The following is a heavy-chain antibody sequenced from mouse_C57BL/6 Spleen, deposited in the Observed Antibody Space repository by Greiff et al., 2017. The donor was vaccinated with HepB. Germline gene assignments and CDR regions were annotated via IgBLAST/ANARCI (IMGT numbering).Heavy chain of an antibody. J-gene: IGHJ2*01. V-gene: IGHV1-50*01. CDR3: ARVDGSSYFDY. D-gene: IGHD2-3*01. CDR2: IDPSDSYT. Sequence: QVQLQQPGAELVKPGASVKLSCKASGYTFTSYWMQWVKQRPGQGLEWIGEIDPSDSYTNYNQKFKGKATLTVDTSSSTAYMQLSSLTSEDSAVYYCARVDGSSYFDYWGQGTTLTVSS. CDR1: GYTFTSYW.